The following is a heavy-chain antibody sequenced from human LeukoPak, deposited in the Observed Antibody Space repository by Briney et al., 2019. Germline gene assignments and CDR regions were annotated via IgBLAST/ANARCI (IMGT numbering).Heavy chain of an antibody. V-gene: IGHV3-48*01. J-gene: IGHJ5*02. Sequence: PGEYLRLSCAASGFTFSSYSMNWVRQAPGKGLEWVSYISSASNTIYYADSVKGRFTVSRDNAKNSLYLQMNSLRAEDTAMYYCSIDGWLGDYNWFDPWGQGTLVTVSS. CDR1: GFTFSSYS. CDR3: SIDGWLGDYNWFDP. D-gene: IGHD3-10*01. CDR2: ISSASNTI.